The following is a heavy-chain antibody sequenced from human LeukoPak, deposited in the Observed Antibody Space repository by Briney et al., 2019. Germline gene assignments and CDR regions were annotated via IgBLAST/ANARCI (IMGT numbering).Heavy chain of an antibody. D-gene: IGHD4-11*01. J-gene: IGHJ4*02. CDR1: GHSISSGHY. CDR3: ATGPGNYVVVY. CDR2: IYHSGTS. Sequence: SETLSLTCTVSGHSISSGHYHWGWIRQPPGKGLEWIASIYHSGTSYYNPSLKSRVTISVDTSKNQFSLKLSSVTAADTAVYYCATGPGNYVVVYWGQGTLVTVSS. V-gene: IGHV4-38-2*02.